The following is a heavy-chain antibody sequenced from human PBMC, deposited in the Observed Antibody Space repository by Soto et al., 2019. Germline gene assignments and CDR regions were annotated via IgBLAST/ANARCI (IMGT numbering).Heavy chain of an antibody. J-gene: IGHJ4*02. CDR2: VKDGGHT. V-gene: IGHV4-34*01. Sequence: QVQLQQWGAGLLKPSETLSLNCAVTGGSLSGYYWSWIRQPPGKGLEWIGEVKDGGHTNYSPSLRGRVTLSSDTSNNQFSPRLNSVTAADTGVYYCARGQEGVVATHWDQGSLVTVSS. CDR3: ARGQEGVVATH. D-gene: IGHD5-12*01. CDR1: GGSLSGYY.